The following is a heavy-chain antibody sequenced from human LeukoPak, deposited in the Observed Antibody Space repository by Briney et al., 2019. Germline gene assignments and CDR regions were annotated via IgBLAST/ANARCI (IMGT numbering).Heavy chain of an antibody. CDR1: GGSLSGYY. CDR2: IYTSGST. D-gene: IGHD3-22*01. Sequence: PETLSLSCTLSGGSLSGYYWSWIRQPAEKGLEWIGRIYTSGSTNYKTSLKSRVTISVDKSKNQFSLKMSSVTAADTAVYYCARASYDSSGSNAFDIWGQGTMVTVSS. V-gene: IGHV4-4*07. J-gene: IGHJ3*02. CDR3: ARASYDSSGSNAFDI.